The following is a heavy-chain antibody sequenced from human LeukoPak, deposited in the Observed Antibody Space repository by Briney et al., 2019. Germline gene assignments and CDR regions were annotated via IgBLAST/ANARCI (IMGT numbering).Heavy chain of an antibody. CDR1: GYTVTGYY. V-gene: IGHV1-2*02. CDR3: ARDRTTVTTGYYGMDV. CDR2: VNPNTGVT. Sequence: ASVKVSCKASGYTVTGYYMHWVRQAPGQGLEWMGWVNPNTGVTNYAQKFQGRVTLTRDTSIITAYMELTRLRSDDTAMYYCARDRTTVTTGYYGMDVWGQRTTLTVSS. D-gene: IGHD4-17*01. J-gene: IGHJ6*02.